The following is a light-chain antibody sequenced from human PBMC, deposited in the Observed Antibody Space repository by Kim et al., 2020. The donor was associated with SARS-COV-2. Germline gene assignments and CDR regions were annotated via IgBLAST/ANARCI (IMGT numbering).Light chain of an antibody. CDR3: QQYGSSRPLT. J-gene: IGKJ1*01. Sequence: DIVLTQSPGTLSLSPGERATITCRASQSVSSSYLAWYQQKPGQAPRLLIYGASSRATGIPDRFSGSGSGTDFTITISRLEPEDYAVYYCQQYGSSRPLTFGQGTKVDIK. CDR2: GAS. V-gene: IGKV3-20*01. CDR1: QSVSSSY.